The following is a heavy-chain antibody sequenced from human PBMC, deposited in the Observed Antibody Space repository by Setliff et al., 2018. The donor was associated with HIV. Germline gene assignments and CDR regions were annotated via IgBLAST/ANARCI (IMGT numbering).Heavy chain of an antibody. V-gene: IGHV4-38-2*02. D-gene: IGHD1-1*01. J-gene: IGHJ4*02. CDR2: VYHSGST. CDR1: GYSVKSDYL. CDR3: ARAGRRTGQPPWY. Sequence: PSETLSLTCTVSGYSVKSDYLWCWIRQPPGKGLEWIGSVYHSGSTYYNPSLKGRVTTSIDTSKNQFSLKLNSVTAADTAVYYCARAGRRTGQPPWYWGQGTLVTVSS.